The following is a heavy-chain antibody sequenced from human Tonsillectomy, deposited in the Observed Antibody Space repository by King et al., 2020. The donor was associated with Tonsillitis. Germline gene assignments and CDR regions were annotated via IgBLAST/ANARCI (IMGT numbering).Heavy chain of an antibody. D-gene: IGHD3-10*01. CDR1: GYSFTSYW. CDR2: IYPGDSDT. CDR3: ARLSREGVREPYYFDY. J-gene: IGHJ4*02. V-gene: IGHV5-51*01. Sequence: VQLVESGAEVKKPGESLKISCKGSGYSFTSYWIGWVRQMPGKGLEWMGIIYPGDSDTRYSPSFQGQVTISADKSISTAYLQWSSLKASDTAMYYCARLSREGVREPYYFDYWGQGTLVTVSS.